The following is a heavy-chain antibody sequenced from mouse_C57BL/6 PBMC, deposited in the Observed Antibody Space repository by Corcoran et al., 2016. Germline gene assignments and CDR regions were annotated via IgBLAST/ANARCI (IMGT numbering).Heavy chain of an antibody. Sequence: QVQLQQSGAELARPGASVKLSCKASGYTFTSYGISWVKQRTGQGLEWIGEIYPRSGNTYYNEKFKGKATLTADKSSSTAYMELRSLTSEDSAVYFCARRLPFAVDDWGQGTSVTVSS. CDR1: GYTFTSYG. V-gene: IGHV1-81*01. J-gene: IGHJ4*01. D-gene: IGHD3-2*02. CDR2: IYPRSGNT. CDR3: ARRLPFAVDD.